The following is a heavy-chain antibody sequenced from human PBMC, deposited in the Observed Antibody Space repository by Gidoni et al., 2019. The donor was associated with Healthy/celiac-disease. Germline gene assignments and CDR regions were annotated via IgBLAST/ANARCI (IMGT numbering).Heavy chain of an antibody. V-gene: IGHV1-3*01. D-gene: IGHD2-2*01. CDR2: RNAGNGNT. CDR3: ARGRYCSSTSCYRPFDI. J-gene: IGHJ3*02. Sequence: QVQLVQSGAEVKKPGASVKVSCKASGYTFPSYAMHWVRQAPGQRLEWMGWRNAGNGNTKYSQKFQGRVTITRDTSASTAYMELSSLRSEDTAVYYCARGRYCSSTSCYRPFDIWGQGTMVTVSS. CDR1: GYTFPSYA.